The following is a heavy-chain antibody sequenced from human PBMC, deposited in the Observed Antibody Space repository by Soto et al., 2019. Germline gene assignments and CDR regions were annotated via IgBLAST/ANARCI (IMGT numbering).Heavy chain of an antibody. CDR3: AKGDGFILAV. CDR1: GFTFSSYA. V-gene: IGHV3-23*01. D-gene: IGHD1-26*01. J-gene: IGHJ6*02. Sequence: LRLSCAASGFTFSSYAMSWVRQAPGEGLQWVSITNTGGTTYYADSVKGRFTVSRDNSKNTLYLQMNSLRAEDTAVYYCAKGDGFILAVWGQGTTVTVSS. CDR2: TNTGGTT.